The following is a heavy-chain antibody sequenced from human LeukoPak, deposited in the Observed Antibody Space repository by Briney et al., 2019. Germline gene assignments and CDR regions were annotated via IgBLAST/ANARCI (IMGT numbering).Heavy chain of an antibody. V-gene: IGHV1-46*01. CDR1: GYTFTNFY. CDR2: VNPSGDST. Sequence: GASVKVSCKASGYTFTNFYIHWIRQSPGQGLEWIGTVNPSGDSTDYAEKFQGRVTMTRDTSTSTVYMELSSLRSEDTAVFYCVRGLLYDFWSGYLSYFDYWGQGTLVTVSS. J-gene: IGHJ4*02. CDR3: VRGLLYDFWSGYLSYFDY. D-gene: IGHD3-3*01.